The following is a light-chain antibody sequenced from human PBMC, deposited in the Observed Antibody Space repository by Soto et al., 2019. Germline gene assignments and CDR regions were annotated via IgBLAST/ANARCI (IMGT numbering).Light chain of an antibody. Sequence: QSVLTQPPSVSGAPGQRVTISCTGSGSNIGAGYDVHWYQQLPGTAPKVLIYGNSNRPSGVPDRFSGSKSGTSASLAITGLQAEDEADYYCQSYDSSLSASVFGGGTQLTVL. CDR3: QSYDSSLSASV. J-gene: IGLJ2*01. CDR1: GSNIGAGYD. CDR2: GNS. V-gene: IGLV1-40*01.